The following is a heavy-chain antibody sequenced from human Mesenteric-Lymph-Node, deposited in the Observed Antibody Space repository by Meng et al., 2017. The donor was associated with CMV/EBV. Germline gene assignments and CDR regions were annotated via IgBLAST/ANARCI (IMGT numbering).Heavy chain of an antibody. D-gene: IGHD4-23*01. V-gene: IGHV3-74*01. CDR3: AKDLNSAYYYYAMDV. CDR1: GFTFSDYY. CDR2: INSDGSST. J-gene: IGHJ6*02. Sequence: GGSLRLSCAASGFTFSDYYMSWIRQAPGKGLVWVSRINSDGSSTTYADSVKGRFTISRDNAKNTLYLQMNSLRAEDTALYYCAKDLNSAYYYYAMDVWGQGTTVTVSS.